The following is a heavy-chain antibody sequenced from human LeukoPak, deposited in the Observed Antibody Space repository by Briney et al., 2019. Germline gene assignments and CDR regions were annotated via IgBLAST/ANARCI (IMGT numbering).Heavy chain of an antibody. D-gene: IGHD5-24*01. CDR2: ISWNSDTI. J-gene: IGHJ4*02. V-gene: IGHV3-9*01. CDR1: GFTFDDYA. Sequence: GGSLRLSCAVSGFTFDDYAMHWVRQVPGKGLEWVSGISWNSDTIDLADSVKGRFTISRDNAKNSLYLQMNSLRAEDTALYYCARDLRDGYNLLDSWGQGTLVTVSS. CDR3: ARDLRDGYNLLDS.